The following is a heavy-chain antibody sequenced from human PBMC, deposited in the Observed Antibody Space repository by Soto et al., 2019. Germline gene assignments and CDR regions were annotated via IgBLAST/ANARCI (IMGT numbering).Heavy chain of an antibody. CDR2: IYHTGST. CDR3: ARAVAGVDFDY. CDR1: NGSISSSNW. J-gene: IGHJ4*02. Sequence: HVQLQESGPGLVKPSGTLSLTCAVSNGSISSSNWWHWVRQPPGMELEWIGEIYHTGSTNYNPSLKSRVTISVDKSKNQFSLRLNSVTAADTAVYYCARAVAGVDFDYWGQGTLVTVSS. D-gene: IGHD6-19*01. V-gene: IGHV4-4*02.